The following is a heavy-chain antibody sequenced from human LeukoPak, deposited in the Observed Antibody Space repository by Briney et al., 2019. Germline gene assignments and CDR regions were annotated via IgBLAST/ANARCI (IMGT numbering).Heavy chain of an antibody. Sequence: PSETLSLTCTVSGGSISSHFWTWIRQSPGKGLEWIGYIYYRGNTNYNPSLRSRVTISVDTSKNQFSLRLTSVTAADTAVYYCTKGRGIWGQGTLVTVSS. CDR1: GGSISSHF. CDR3: TKGRGI. J-gene: IGHJ4*02. CDR2: IYYRGNT. V-gene: IGHV4-59*11. D-gene: IGHD3-10*01.